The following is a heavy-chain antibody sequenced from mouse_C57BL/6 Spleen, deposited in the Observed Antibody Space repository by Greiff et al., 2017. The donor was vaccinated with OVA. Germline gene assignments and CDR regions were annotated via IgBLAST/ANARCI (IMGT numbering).Heavy chain of an antibody. J-gene: IGHJ4*01. V-gene: IGHV1-26*01. D-gene: IGHD2-3*01. CDR2: INPNNGGT. CDR1: GYTFTDYY. Sequence: VQLQQSGPELVKPGASVKISCKASGYTFTDYYMNWVKQSHGKSLEWIGDINPNNGGTSYNQKFKGKATLTVDKSSSTAYMELRSLTSEDSAVYYCARLYDGYYVGYAMDYWGQGTSVTVSS. CDR3: ARLYDGYYVGYAMDY.